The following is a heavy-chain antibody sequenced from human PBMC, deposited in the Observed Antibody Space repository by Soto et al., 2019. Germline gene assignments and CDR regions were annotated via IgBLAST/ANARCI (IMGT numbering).Heavy chain of an antibody. D-gene: IGHD6-13*01. Sequence: PGGSLRLSCAASEFSFSDYWMAWVRQAPGKGLEWVANLDQGGGEKHYVDSVKGRFTISRDNAKNSLYLQMNSLRTEDTALYYCAKDRAAAAPGYYGMDVWGQGTTVTVSS. CDR3: AKDRAAAAPGYYGMDV. J-gene: IGHJ6*02. V-gene: IGHV3-7*05. CDR1: EFSFSDYW. CDR2: LDQGGGEK.